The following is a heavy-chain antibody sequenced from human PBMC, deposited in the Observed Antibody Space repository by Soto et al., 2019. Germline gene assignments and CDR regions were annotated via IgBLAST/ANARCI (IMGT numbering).Heavy chain of an antibody. J-gene: IGHJ6*02. CDR2: ISAYNGNT. CDR1: GYTFTSYG. CDR3: AHGAPTTSHQPGYYYYGMDV. Sequence: GASVKVSCKASGYTFTSYGISWVRQAPGQGLEWMGWISAYNGNTNYAQKLQGRVTMTTDTSTSTAYMELRSLRSDDTAVYYCAHGAPTTSHQPGYYYYGMDVWGQGTTVTVSS. V-gene: IGHV1-18*04. D-gene: IGHD4-4*01.